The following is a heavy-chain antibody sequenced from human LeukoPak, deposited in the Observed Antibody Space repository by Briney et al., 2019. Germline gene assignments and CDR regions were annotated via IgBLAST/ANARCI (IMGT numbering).Heavy chain of an antibody. J-gene: IGHJ4*02. CDR1: GFTFSTYV. V-gene: IGHV3-30*18. D-gene: IGHD1-1*01. CDR3: AKAHTNGMYYFDY. CDR2: ISYGGGNK. Sequence: GGSLRLSCAASGFTFSTYVMHWVRQAPGGGVEWVAPISYGGGNKYYADSVKGRFSISRDDSKNTLYLQMNSQRDEDTAVYYCAKAHTNGMYYFDYWGQGSLVIVSS.